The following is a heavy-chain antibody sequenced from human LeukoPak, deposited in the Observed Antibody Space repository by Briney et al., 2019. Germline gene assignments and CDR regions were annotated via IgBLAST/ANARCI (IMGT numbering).Heavy chain of an antibody. J-gene: IGHJ4*02. V-gene: IGHV1-18*01. CDR2: ISAYNGNT. D-gene: IGHD6-13*01. Sequence: ASVKVSCKASGGTFSSYAISWVRQAPGQGLEWMGWISAYNGNTNYAQKLQGRVTMTTDTSTSTAYMELRSLRSDDTAVYYCAREEISGYSSSWYPKKFDYWGQGTLVTVSS. CDR3: AREEISGYSSSWYPKKFDY. CDR1: GGTFSSYA.